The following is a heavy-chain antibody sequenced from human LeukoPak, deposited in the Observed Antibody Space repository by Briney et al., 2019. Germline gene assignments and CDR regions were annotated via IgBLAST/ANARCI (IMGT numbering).Heavy chain of an antibody. Sequence: SETLSLTCTVSGGSISTTAHYWGWIRQPPGKGLEWIASIYSNGITYYSSSLKSRVTTFLDTSKNQFFLTLTSVTAADTAVYYCARCGVVVTAWHYYGMDVWGQGTTVTVSS. CDR3: ARCGVVVTAWHYYGMDV. CDR1: GGSISTTAHY. V-gene: IGHV4-39*01. J-gene: IGHJ6*02. D-gene: IGHD2-21*02. CDR2: IYSNGIT.